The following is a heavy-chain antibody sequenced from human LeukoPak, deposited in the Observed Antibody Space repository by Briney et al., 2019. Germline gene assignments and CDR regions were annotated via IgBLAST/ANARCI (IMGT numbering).Heavy chain of an antibody. Sequence: GGSLRLSCAASGLTFSSFWMSWLRQAPGKGLEWVANIKQDGSEKYYVDSVKGRFTISRDNAKNSLYLQMNSLRVEDTAVYYCAKSVLTHRENIVVVVAATADPEYYYGMDVWGQGTTVTVSS. J-gene: IGHJ6*02. CDR2: IKQDGSEK. V-gene: IGHV3-7*02. D-gene: IGHD2-15*01. CDR3: AKSVLTHRENIVVVVAATADPEYYYGMDV. CDR1: GLTFSSFW.